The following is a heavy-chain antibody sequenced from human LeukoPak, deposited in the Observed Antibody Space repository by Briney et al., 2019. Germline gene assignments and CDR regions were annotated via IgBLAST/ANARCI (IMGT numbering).Heavy chain of an antibody. CDR2: IYYSGST. CDR3: ARHRVGTTYFDY. Sequence: TLSXTCXVXGGSIXSYYWSWIRQPTGKGLEWIGYIYYSGSTSYNPSLKRRVTIWVDTSNNQFSLKLSSVTAADTAVYYCARHRVGTTYFDYWGQGTLVTVSS. V-gene: IGHV4-59*08. J-gene: IGHJ4*02. D-gene: IGHD1-26*01. CDR1: GGSIXSYY.